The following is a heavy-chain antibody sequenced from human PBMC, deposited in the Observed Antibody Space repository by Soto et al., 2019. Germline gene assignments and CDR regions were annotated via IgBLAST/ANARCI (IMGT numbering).Heavy chain of an antibody. CDR1: GCSISSGGYY. V-gene: IGHV4-31*03. J-gene: IGHJ4*02. CDR2: IYYSGST. CDR3: ARERSYPYDTLRNFVD. D-gene: IGHD3-22*01. Sequence: TLSLTCTVSGCSISSGGYYWSWIRQHPGKGLEWIGYIYYSGSTYYNPSLKSRVTISVDTSKNQFSLKLSSVTAADTAVYYCARERSYPYDTLRNFVDWGQGTRV.